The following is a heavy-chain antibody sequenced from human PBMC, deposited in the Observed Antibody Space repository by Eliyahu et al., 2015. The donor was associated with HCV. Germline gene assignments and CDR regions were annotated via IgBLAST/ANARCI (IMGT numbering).Heavy chain of an antibody. Sequence: QVQLQESGTGLVKPSQTLSLTCSVSGGSVRNVRYYWSWIRQPAGKGLEWIGRIYTSGNTNYNPSLKSRVTISLDTSKNQFSLRLSSVTAADTAVYYCASLAASGEFLDYWGRGNLVTVSS. CDR1: GGSVRNVRYY. J-gene: IGHJ4*02. D-gene: IGHD6-13*01. CDR2: IYTSGNT. V-gene: IGHV4-61*02. CDR3: ASLAASGEFLDY.